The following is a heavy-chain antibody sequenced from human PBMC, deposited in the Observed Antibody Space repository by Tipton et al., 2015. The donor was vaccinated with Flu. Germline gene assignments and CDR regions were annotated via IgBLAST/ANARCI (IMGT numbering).Heavy chain of an antibody. D-gene: IGHD2-2*01. CDR3: ARSVVPAAIDY. CDR2: ISSSGIST. J-gene: IGHJ4*02. Sequence: GSLRLSCIASGFTFSNYGMTWVRQAPGKGLEWLSAISSSGISTYYADSVKGRFTISRDNAKNSLYLQMNSLRAEDTAVYYCARSVVPAAIDYWGQGTLVTVSS. V-gene: IGHV3-21*01. CDR1: GFTFSNYG.